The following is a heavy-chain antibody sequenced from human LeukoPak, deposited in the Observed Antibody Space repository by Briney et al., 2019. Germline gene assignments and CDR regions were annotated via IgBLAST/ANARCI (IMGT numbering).Heavy chain of an antibody. J-gene: IGHJ4*02. V-gene: IGHV3-53*01. CDR2: IYSGGST. CDR3: AKDRPNYYGSNGHYYRRDGDY. Sequence: GGSLRLSCAASGFTVSSNYMSWVRQAPGKGLEWVSVIYSGGSTYYADSVKGRFTISRDNSKNTLYLQMNSLRVEDTAVYFCAKDRPNYYGSNGHYYRRDGDYWGQGTLVTVSS. D-gene: IGHD3-22*01. CDR1: GFTVSSNY.